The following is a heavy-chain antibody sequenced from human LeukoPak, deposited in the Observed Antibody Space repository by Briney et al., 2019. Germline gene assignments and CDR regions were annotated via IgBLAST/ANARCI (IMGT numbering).Heavy chain of an antibody. CDR3: ARQADYHGSSGYYYFLDI. J-gene: IGHJ3*02. CDR2: IYPGDSDT. Sequence: GESLKISGKGSGYSFTSYWIGWVRQMPGKGLEWMGIIYPGDSDTTYSPSFQGQVTISADKSISTAYLQWSSLKASDTAMYYRARQADYHGSSGYYYFLDIWGQGTMVTVSS. CDR1: GYSFTSYW. V-gene: IGHV5-51*01. D-gene: IGHD3-22*01.